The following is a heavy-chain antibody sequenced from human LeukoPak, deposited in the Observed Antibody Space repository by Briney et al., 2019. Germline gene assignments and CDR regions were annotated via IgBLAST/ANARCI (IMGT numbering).Heavy chain of an antibody. Sequence: GASVKVSCKASGYTFTSYDINWVRQATGQGLEWMGWMNPNSGNTGYAQKFQGRVTITRNTSISTAYMELSSLRSEDTAVYYCARGQRLEWPDAFDIWGQGTMVTVSS. CDR3: ARGQRLEWPDAFDI. CDR2: MNPNSGNT. J-gene: IGHJ3*02. CDR1: GYTFTSYD. D-gene: IGHD3-3*01. V-gene: IGHV1-8*03.